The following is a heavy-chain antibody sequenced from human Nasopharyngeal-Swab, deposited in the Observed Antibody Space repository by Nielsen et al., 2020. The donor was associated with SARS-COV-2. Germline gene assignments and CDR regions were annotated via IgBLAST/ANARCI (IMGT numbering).Heavy chain of an antibody. D-gene: IGHD2-2*03. Sequence: GEALRLSCAASRFTFSNAWMSWVRQAPGKGLEWVGRIKSKTDGGTTDYAAPVKGRFTISRDDSKNTLYLQMNSLKTEDTAVYYCTLDIVVVPAAQTDYWGQGTLVTVSS. J-gene: IGHJ4*02. CDR1: RFTFSNAW. CDR3: TLDIVVVPAAQTDY. CDR2: IKSKTDGGTT. V-gene: IGHV3-15*01.